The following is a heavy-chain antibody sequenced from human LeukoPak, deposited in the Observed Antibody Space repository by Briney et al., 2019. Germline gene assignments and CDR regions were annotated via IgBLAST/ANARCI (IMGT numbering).Heavy chain of an antibody. CDR1: GFTFSSYS. D-gene: IGHD3-3*01. CDR2: ISSSSSYI. CDR3: ARVFWSGYYTGYYYMDV. V-gene: IGHV3-21*01. J-gene: IGHJ6*03. Sequence: GGSLRLSCAASGFTFSSYSMNWVRQAPGKGLEWVSSISSSSSYIYYADSVKGRFTISRDNAKNSLYLQMNSLRAKDTAVYYCARVFWSGYYTGYYYMDVWGKGTTVTVSS.